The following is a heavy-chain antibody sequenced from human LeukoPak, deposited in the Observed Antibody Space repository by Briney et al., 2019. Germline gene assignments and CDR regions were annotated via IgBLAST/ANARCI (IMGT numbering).Heavy chain of an antibody. D-gene: IGHD3-22*01. CDR1: GGSISSSSYY. Sequence: SETLSLTCTVSGGSISSSSYYWGWIRQPPGKGLEWIGSIYYSGSTYYNPPLKSRVTISVDTSKNQFSLKLSSVTAADTAVYYCARHIGGYSIDYWGQGTLVTVSS. CDR2: IYYSGST. J-gene: IGHJ4*02. CDR3: ARHIGGYSIDY. V-gene: IGHV4-39*01.